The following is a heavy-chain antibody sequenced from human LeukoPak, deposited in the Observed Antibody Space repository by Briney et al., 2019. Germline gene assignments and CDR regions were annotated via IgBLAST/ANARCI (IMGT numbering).Heavy chain of an antibody. V-gene: IGHV1-2*02. J-gene: IGHJ4*02. D-gene: IGHD3-22*01. CDR3: ATGTYYYDSSGYHFDY. CDR2: INPNNGGT. CDR1: GYTFTGSY. Sequence: ASVRVSCKASGYTFTGSYMHWVRQAPGQGLEWMGWINPNNGGTKSAQKFQGRVTMTRDTSISTAYMEMSNLRSDDAAVYYCATGTYYYDSSGYHFDYWGQGTLVTVSS.